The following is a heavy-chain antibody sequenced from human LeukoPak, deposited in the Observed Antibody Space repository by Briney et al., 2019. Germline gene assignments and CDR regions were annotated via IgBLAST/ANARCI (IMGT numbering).Heavy chain of an antibody. V-gene: IGHV1-24*01. CDR1: GNTLIKLS. D-gene: IGHD4-23*01. CDR2: FDPEDGKT. CDR3: TSDDYGRNSAKTADFDY. J-gene: IGHJ4*02. Sequence: ASVEVSCKVSGNTLIKLSMHWVRQAPGEVLEWMGGFDPEDGKTIYAQKFQGRVTMTEDTSTDTAYMEMRSLRSDDTAVYYCTSDDYGRNSAKTADFDYWGQGTLVTVSS.